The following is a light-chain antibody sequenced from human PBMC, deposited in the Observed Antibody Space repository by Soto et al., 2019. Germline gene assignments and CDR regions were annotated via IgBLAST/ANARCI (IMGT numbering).Light chain of an antibody. CDR1: SDDVCGFKY. CDR3: SSCKRSSVI. V-gene: IGLV2-14*01. J-gene: IGLJ2*01. Sequence: QSALTQPASVSGSPGQSITISCTGTSDDVCGFKYVSWYQHHPGRAPKLIIYEVSNRPSGVSNRFSGSTSGNTASLTISGLQAEDEADYYCSSCKRSSVIFGGGTKLTVL. CDR2: EVS.